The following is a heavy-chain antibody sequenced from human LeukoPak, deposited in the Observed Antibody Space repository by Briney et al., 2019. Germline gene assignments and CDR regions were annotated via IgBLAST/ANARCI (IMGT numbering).Heavy chain of an antibody. D-gene: IGHD1-26*01. V-gene: IGHV4-34*01. CDR3: ARGGYSGCAH. J-gene: IGHJ4*02. CDR1: GGSFSGYY. CDR2: INHSGST. Sequence: SETLSLTCAVYGGSFSGYYCSWIRQPPAQGLDLIGEINHSGSTNYNPSLKSRGTIPVDTFQNQFSLKLSSVTAADTAVYYCARGGYSGCAHWGQRTLVTVSS.